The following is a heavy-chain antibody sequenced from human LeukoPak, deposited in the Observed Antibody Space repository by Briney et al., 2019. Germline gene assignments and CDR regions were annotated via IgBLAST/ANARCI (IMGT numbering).Heavy chain of an antibody. CDR2: IYYSGST. D-gene: IGHD2-2*01. Sequence: SETLSLTCAVYGGSFSGYYWSWIRQPPGKGLEWIGSIYYSGSTYYNPSLKSRVTISVDTSKNQFSLRLSSVTAADTAVYYCARRGVPAATYYFDYWGQGTLVTVSS. V-gene: IGHV4-34*01. J-gene: IGHJ4*02. CDR1: GGSFSGYY. CDR3: ARRGVPAATYYFDY.